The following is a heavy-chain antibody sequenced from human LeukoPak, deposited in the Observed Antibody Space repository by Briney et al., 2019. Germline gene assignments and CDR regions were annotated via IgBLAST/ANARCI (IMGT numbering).Heavy chain of an antibody. J-gene: IGHJ3*02. V-gene: IGHV2-5*01. D-gene: IGHD2-2*01. CDR3: AHGMVLGSYCSSTSCLSAFDI. CDR2: IYWNDDK. Sequence: SGPTLVEPTQTLTLTCTFSGFSLRTSGVGVGWIRQPPGKALECLALIYWNDDKRYSPSLKSRLTITEDTSKNQVVLTMTNMDPVDTATYYCAHGMVLGSYCSSTSCLSAFDIWGQGTMVTVSS. CDR1: GFSLRTSGVG.